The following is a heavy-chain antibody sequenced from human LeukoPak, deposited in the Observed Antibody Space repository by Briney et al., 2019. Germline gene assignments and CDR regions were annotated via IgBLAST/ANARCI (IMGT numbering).Heavy chain of an antibody. D-gene: IGHD3-22*01. V-gene: IGHV1-3*03. CDR3: ARSSGEPYYYDSSGYYRGYYYYYMDV. J-gene: IGHJ6*03. CDR2: INAGNGNT. CDR1: GYTFTNYA. Sequence: ASVKVSCKASGYTFTNYAVHWVRQAPGHRLEWMGWINAGNGNTKHSQEVQDRVTITADKSTSTAYMELSSLRSEDTAVYYCARSSGEPYYYDSSGYYRGYYYYYMDVWGKGTTVTVSS.